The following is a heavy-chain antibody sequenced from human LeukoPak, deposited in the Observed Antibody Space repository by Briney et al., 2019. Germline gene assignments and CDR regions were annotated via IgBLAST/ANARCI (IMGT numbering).Heavy chain of an antibody. D-gene: IGHD2-2*01. J-gene: IGHJ4*02. CDR1: GGSFSGYY. V-gene: IGHV4-34*01. Sequence: SETLSLTCAVYGGSFSGYYWSWIRQPPGKGLEWIGEINHSGSTNYNPSLKSRVTISVDTSKNQFSLKLSSVTAADTAVYYCARRVVVPAAEVDYWGQGTLVTVSS. CDR2: INHSGST. CDR3: ARRVVVPAAEVDY.